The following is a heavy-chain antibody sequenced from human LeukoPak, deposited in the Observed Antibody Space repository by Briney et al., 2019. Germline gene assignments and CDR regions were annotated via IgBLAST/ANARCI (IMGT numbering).Heavy chain of an antibody. CDR1: GGSISSYY. CDR3: ARIDFWSGYQHNWFDP. Sequence: PSETLSLTCTVSGGSISSYYWSWIRQPPGKGLEWIGYIYYSGSTNYNPSLKSRVTISVDTSKNQFSLKLSSVTAADTAVYYCARIDFWSGYQHNWFDPWGQGTLVTVSS. CDR2: IYYSGST. J-gene: IGHJ5*02. D-gene: IGHD3-3*01. V-gene: IGHV4-59*01.